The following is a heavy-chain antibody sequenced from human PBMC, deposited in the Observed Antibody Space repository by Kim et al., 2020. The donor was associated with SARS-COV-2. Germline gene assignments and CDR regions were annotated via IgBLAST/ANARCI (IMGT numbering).Heavy chain of an antibody. J-gene: IGHJ6*02. D-gene: IGHD3-10*01. CDR3: ARGYGSGSPYGMDV. Sequence: NPSLKSRCTNSVDRPKNQFSRKLSSLTAADTAVYYCARGYGSGSPYGMDVWGQGTTVTVSS. V-gene: IGHV4-30-2*01.